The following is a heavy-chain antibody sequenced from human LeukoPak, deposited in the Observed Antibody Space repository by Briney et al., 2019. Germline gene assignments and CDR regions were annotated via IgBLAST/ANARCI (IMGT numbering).Heavy chain of an antibody. J-gene: IGHJ6*03. D-gene: IGHD3-10*01. V-gene: IGHV4-61*05. Sequence: SETLSLTCTVSGGSISSSSYYWGWIRQPPGKGLEWFGYIYYSGSTNYNSSLKSRATISVDTSKNQFSLKLSSVTAADTAVYYCARSLFWGSGIDYMDVWGKGTTVTISS. CDR2: IYYSGST. CDR3: ARSLFWGSGIDYMDV. CDR1: GGSISSSSYY.